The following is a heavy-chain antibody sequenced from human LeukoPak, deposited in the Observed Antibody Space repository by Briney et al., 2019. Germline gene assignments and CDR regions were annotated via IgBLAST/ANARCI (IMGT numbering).Heavy chain of an antibody. CDR3: ASSVLVVRGVIIEAFDY. D-gene: IGHD3-10*01. CDR1: GFTFSSYW. CDR2: IKQDGSEK. J-gene: IGHJ4*02. Sequence: PGGSLRLSCSASGFTFSSYWMMWVRPAPGKGLEWVANIKQDGSEKYYVDTVKGRFTISRDNAKNSLYLQIKRLRAEDTAVYYWASSVLVVRGVIIEAFDYWGQGTLVTVSS. V-gene: IGHV3-7*01.